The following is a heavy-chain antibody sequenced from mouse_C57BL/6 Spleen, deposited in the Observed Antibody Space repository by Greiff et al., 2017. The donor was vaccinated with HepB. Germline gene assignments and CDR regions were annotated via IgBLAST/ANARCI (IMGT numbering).Heavy chain of an antibody. J-gene: IGHJ4*01. V-gene: IGHV1-69*01. Sequence: QVQLQQPGAELVMPGASVKLSCKASGYTFTSYWMHWVKQRPGQGLEWIGEIDPSDSYTNYNQKFKGKSTLTVDKSSSTAYMQLSSLTSEDSAVYYWARGTNYYAMDYWGQGTSVTVSS. D-gene: IGHD2-13*01. CDR1: GYTFTSYW. CDR2: IDPSDSYT. CDR3: ARGTNYYAMDY.